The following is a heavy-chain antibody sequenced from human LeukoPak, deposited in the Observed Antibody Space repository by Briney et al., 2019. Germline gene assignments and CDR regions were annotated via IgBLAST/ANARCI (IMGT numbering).Heavy chain of an antibody. Sequence: SETLSLTCTVSGGSISSYYWRWIRQPPGKGLKWIGYIYYSGSTNYNPSLKSRVNISVDTSKNQFSLKLSSVTAADTAVYYCASEFIVVVPAATPTHMDVWGKGTTVTVSS. CDR1: GGSISSYY. CDR2: IYYSGST. D-gene: IGHD2-2*01. V-gene: IGHV4-59*08. J-gene: IGHJ6*03. CDR3: ASEFIVVVPAATPTHMDV.